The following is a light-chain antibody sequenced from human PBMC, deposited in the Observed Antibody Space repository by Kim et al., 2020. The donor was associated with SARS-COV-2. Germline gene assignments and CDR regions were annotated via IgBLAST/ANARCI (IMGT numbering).Light chain of an antibody. CDR2: SAS. CDR3: QQSYTTLIT. CDR1: QSIATY. Sequence: ASVGDRVTITCRASQSIATYLNWYQQEPGKVPKVLIYSASSLQSGVPSRFSGSGSGTDFTLTISSLQREDFATYYCQQSYTTLITFGGGTKVDIK. J-gene: IGKJ4*01. V-gene: IGKV1-39*01.